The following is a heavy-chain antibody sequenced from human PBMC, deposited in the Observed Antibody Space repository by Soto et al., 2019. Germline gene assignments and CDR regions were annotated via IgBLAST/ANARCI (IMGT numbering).Heavy chain of an antibody. CDR1: GFTFDDYA. V-gene: IGHV3-9*01. CDR2: ISWGSGSI. D-gene: IGHD6-25*01. Sequence: PGGSLRLSCAASGFTFDDYAMHWVRQAPGKGLEWVSGISWGSGSIDYADSVKGRFTISRDNAKNSLYLQMNSLRAEDTALYYCAKDAAYYFDYWGQGTLVTVS. CDR3: AKDAAYYFDY. J-gene: IGHJ4*02.